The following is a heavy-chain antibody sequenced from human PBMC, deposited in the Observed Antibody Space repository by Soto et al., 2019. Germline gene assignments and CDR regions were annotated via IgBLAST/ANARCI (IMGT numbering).Heavy chain of an antibody. CDR1: CC. CDR3: SRIPTIYNDNTGYPNGFDS. D-gene: IGHD3-22*01. Sequence: CCWIFNSKPPGKGLEGIGYIHYSRGAYYDPSLKSRITISVDPSKNQFSLKLNSVTAADTAVYYCSRIPTIYNDNTGYPNGFDSSGQGTLLTVSS. V-gene: IGHV4-30-4*08. J-gene: IGHJ5*01. CDR2: IHYSRGA.